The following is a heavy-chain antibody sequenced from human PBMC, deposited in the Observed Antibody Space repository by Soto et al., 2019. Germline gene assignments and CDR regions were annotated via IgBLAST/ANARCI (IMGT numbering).Heavy chain of an antibody. Sequence: GGSLRLSCAASGFTFSSYEMNWVRQAPGKGLEWVSYISSSGSTIYYADSVKGRFTISRDNAKNSLYLQMNSLRAEDRAVYYCERVVSSSWFDYWGQGTLVTVSS. D-gene: IGHD6-13*01. V-gene: IGHV3-48*03. CDR1: GFTFSSYE. J-gene: IGHJ4*02. CDR3: ERVVSSSWFDY. CDR2: ISSSGSTI.